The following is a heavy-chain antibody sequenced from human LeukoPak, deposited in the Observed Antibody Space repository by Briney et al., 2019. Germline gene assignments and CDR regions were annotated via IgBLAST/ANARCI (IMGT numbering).Heavy chain of an antibody. CDR1: GFTFNNYA. J-gene: IGHJ4*02. V-gene: IGHV3-23*01. CDR3: AKGSQWLLWGGGYFDS. D-gene: IGHD2-2*01. Sequence: GGSLRLSCEASGFTFNNYAMSSVRQAPGKWLEWVSAMSGVGGTTYYAASVRGRFTISRDNSKNILSLQMNSLRVEDRAIYYCAKGSQWLLWGGGYFDSWGQGTPVSVSS. CDR2: MSGVGGTT.